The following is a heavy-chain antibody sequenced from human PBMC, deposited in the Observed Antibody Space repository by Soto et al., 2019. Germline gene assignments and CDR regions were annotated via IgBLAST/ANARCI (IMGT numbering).Heavy chain of an antibody. CDR1: GFTFSSYA. Sequence: EVQLLESGGGLVQPGGSLRLSCAASGFTFSSYAMSWVRQAPGKGLEWVSAISGSGGSTYYADSVKGRFTISRDNSKNSLYLQMNSLRAEDTAVYYCAKVQTASTTVTPFDYWGQGTLVTVSS. D-gene: IGHD4-17*01. J-gene: IGHJ4*02. CDR2: ISGSGGST. V-gene: IGHV3-23*01. CDR3: AKVQTASTTVTPFDY.